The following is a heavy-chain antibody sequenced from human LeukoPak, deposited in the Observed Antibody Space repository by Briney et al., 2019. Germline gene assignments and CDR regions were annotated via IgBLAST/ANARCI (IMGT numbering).Heavy chain of an antibody. J-gene: IGHJ4*02. CDR2: FDPEDGET. CDR1: GYTLTELS. CDR3: ARDHCSGGSCHGGH. D-gene: IGHD2-15*01. Sequence: ASVKVSCKVSGYTLTELSMHWVRQAPGKGLEWMGGFDPEDGETIYAQKFQGRVTMTEDRSTSTAYMELSDLKSEDTAVYYCARDHCSGGSCHGGHWGQGTLVTVSS. V-gene: IGHV1-24*01.